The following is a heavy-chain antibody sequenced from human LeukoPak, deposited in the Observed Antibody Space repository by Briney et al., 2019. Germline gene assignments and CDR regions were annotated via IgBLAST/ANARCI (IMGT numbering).Heavy chain of an antibody. Sequence: GRSLRLSCAASGFTFSSYAMHWVRQAPGKGLEWVAVISYDGSNKYYADSVKGRFTISRDNSKNTLYLQMNSLRAEDTAAYYCARDLGVTTFDYWGQGTLVTVSS. V-gene: IGHV3-30-3*01. CDR1: GFTFSSYA. J-gene: IGHJ4*02. D-gene: IGHD2-21*02. CDR2: ISYDGSNK. CDR3: ARDLGVTTFDY.